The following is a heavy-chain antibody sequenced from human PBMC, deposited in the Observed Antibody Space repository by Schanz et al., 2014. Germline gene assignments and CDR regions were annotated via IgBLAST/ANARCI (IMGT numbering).Heavy chain of an antibody. CDR2: IHHSEST. J-gene: IGHJ4*01. CDR1: GGSFSGYY. D-gene: IGHD2-2*01. V-gene: IGHV4-34*01. Sequence: QVQLQQWGAGLLKPSETLSLTCAVYGGSFSGYYWTWIRQPPGKGLEWIGEIHHSESTNYNPSLKSRVTIPMDTSKNQSSLKLGSVTAADTAVYYCARGEWSTSQFDYWGHGTLVTVSS. CDR3: ARGEWSTSQFDY.